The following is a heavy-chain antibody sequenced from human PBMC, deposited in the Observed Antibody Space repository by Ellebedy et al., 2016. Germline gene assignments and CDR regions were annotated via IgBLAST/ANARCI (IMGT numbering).Heavy chain of an antibody. CDR1: GFTFSSYG. Sequence: GESLKISCAASGFTFSSYGMHWVRQAPGKGLEWVAVISYDGSNKYYADSVKGRFTISRDNSKNTLYLQMNSLRAEDTAVYYCAREVLAPRRYYYYGMDVWGQGTTVTVSS. V-gene: IGHV3-30*03. CDR3: AREVLAPRRYYYYGMDV. D-gene: IGHD2/OR15-2a*01. CDR2: ISYDGSNK. J-gene: IGHJ6*02.